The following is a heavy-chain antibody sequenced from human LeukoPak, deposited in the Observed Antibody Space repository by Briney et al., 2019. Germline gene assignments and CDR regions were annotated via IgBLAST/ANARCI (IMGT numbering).Heavy chain of an antibody. CDR2: ITSSTTDK. Sequence: GALRLSCAASGFTFSSYTMNWVRQAPGKGLEWVASITSSTTDKYYADSVKGRFTLSRDNAKNSLYLQMNSLRAEDTAVYYCASSQMTTVPYYYYGMDVWGQGTTVTVSS. D-gene: IGHD4-11*01. CDR3: ASSQMTTVPYYYYGMDV. V-gene: IGHV3-21*01. J-gene: IGHJ6*02. CDR1: GFTFSSYT.